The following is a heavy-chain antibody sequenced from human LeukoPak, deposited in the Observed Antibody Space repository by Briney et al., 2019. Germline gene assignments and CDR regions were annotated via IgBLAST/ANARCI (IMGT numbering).Heavy chain of an antibody. V-gene: IGHV4-59*08. CDR1: GGSISSYY. J-gene: IGHJ4*02. CDR3: ARNGNWNYVDY. Sequence: PSETLSLTCTVSGGSISSYYWSWIRQPPGKGLEWIGYIYYNGNTNYIPSLKSRVTISVDTSKNQSSLRLSSVTAADTAVYYCARNGNWNYVDYWGQGTLVTVSS. D-gene: IGHD1-1*01. CDR2: IYYNGNT.